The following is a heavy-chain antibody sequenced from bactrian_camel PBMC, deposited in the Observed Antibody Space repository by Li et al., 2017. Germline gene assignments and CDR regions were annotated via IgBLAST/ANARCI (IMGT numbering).Heavy chain of an antibody. D-gene: IGHD2*01. J-gene: IGHJ2*01. CDR1: GSTLGDSD. CDR3: AADQAPAPYYRGCTSHTVQVSDIQNS. V-gene: IGHV3S53*01. Sequence: VQLVESGGGLVQPGESLRLSCTASGSTLGDSDMGWYRQAPGNACELVAFINHDGRTLYADSVKGRFTISQDNVKNTVYLQMNNLKPEDTAIYYCAADQAPAPYYRGCTSHTVQVSDIQNSWGQ. CDR2: INHDGRT.